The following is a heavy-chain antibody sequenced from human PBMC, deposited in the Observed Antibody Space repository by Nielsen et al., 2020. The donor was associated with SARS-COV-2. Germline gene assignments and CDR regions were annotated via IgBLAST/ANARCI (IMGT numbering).Heavy chain of an antibody. D-gene: IGHD2-15*01. CDR2: ISYDGSNK. V-gene: IGHV3-30*18. CDR3: AKDWTAIVVVPSGGVDY. Sequence: GESLKISCAASGFTFSTYGMHWVRQAPGKGLEWVAAISYDGSNKYYVDSVKGRYTISRDNSKNTLYLQMSILREEDTAVYYCAKDWTAIVVVPSGGVDYWGQGTLVTVSS. CDR1: GFTFSTYG. J-gene: IGHJ4*02.